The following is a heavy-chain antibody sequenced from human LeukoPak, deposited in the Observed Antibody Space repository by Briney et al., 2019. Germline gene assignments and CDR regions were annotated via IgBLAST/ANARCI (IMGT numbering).Heavy chain of an antibody. Sequence: AESLSLNCTVSGGSVSSYYGKWIRQSPGKGLDWIGYMYHSGSTNYNPSLKGRVPITVDTSKNQFPLKLSSVTAAATAVYSCARVSRWNDWAFEGWGQGTLVSVSS. CDR1: GGSVSSYY. J-gene: IGHJ4*02. CDR2: MYHSGST. V-gene: IGHV4-59*02. D-gene: IGHD1-1*01. CDR3: ARVSRWNDWAFEG.